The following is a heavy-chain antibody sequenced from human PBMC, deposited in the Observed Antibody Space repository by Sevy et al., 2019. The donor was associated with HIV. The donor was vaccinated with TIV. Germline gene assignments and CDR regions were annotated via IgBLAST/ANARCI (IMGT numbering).Heavy chain of an antibody. J-gene: IGHJ3*02. D-gene: IGHD2-15*01. CDR2: INHSGGT. CDR3: ARHCTGSSCSHAFDI. V-gene: IGHV4-34*01. CDR1: GGSFSGYY. Sequence: SETLSLTCAVYGGSFSGYYWSWIRQPPGKGLEWIEEINHSGGTNYNPSLKSRVTISADTSKNQFSLKLNSVTAADTAVYYCARHCTGSSCSHAFDIWGQGTMVTVSS.